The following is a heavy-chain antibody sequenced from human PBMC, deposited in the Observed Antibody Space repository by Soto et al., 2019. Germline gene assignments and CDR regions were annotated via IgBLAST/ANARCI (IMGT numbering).Heavy chain of an antibody. J-gene: IGHJ4*02. CDR3: ARVRIGNWNYVIDY. CDR1: GGSFSGYY. D-gene: IGHD1-7*01. CDR2: INHSGST. V-gene: IGHV4-34*01. Sequence: SETLSLTCAVYGGSFSGYYWSWIRQPPGKGLEWIGEINHSGSTNYNPSLKSRVTISVDTSKNQFSLKLSSVTAADTAVYYCARVRIGNWNYVIDYWGQGTLVTVSS.